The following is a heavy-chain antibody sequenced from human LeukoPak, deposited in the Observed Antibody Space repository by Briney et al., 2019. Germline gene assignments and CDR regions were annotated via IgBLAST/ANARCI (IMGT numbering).Heavy chain of an antibody. D-gene: IGHD6-19*01. CDR3: ARLLTNSGWSIVYFDL. CDR2: ISGGNSNT. Sequence: GESLKISCKGSGYSFPNYWIGWLHQMPGKGLDWMGVISGGNSNTTYSHSFHAQVTISADKSITTAYVQWSRLKASATAMYYCARLLTNSGWSIVYFDLWGRGTLVTVSS. CDR1: GYSFPNYW. J-gene: IGHJ2*01. V-gene: IGHV5-51*07.